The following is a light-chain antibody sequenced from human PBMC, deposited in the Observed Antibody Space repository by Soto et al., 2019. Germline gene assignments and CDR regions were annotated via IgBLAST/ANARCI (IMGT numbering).Light chain of an antibody. V-gene: IGKV1-5*01. J-gene: IGKJ1*01. CDR1: RSIFSW. CDR3: QQYHSYYPWT. Sequence: DIQMTQSPSTLSASVGDRLTITCRASRSIFSWVAWYQRKPGKPPKLXXYDASSLESGVPLRFSGSGSGTDLSLTITSLQPDDSATYDCQQYHSYYPWTFGQGTKVDIK. CDR2: DAS.